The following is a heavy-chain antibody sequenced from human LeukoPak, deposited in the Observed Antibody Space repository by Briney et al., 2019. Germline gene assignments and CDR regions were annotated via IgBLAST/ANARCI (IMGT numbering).Heavy chain of an antibody. CDR1: GGSISSYY. Sequence: KASETLSLTCTVSGGSISSYYWSWIRQPPGKGLEWIGRIYTSGSTNYNPSLKSRVTMSVDTSKNQFSLKLSSVTAADTAVYYCARVGCSSTSCYTIWFDPWGQGTLVTVSS. V-gene: IGHV4-4*07. CDR3: ARVGCSSTSCYTIWFDP. D-gene: IGHD2-2*02. CDR2: IYTSGST. J-gene: IGHJ5*02.